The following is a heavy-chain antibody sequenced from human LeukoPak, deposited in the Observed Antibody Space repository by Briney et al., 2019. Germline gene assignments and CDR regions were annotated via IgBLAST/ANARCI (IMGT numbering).Heavy chain of an antibody. J-gene: IGHJ6*02. D-gene: IGHD3-3*01. CDR2: INQDETEK. CDR1: GFTLETFW. CDR3: ARDIRKRGYYDFWSGYYKGSPIYYGMDV. Sequence: GSLELSFVASGFTLETFWMSWIRQAPGKGPEWVANINQDETEKYFVDAVKGRFTISRDNAQNSGYLQMSSLRAEDTAIYYCARDIRKRGYYDFWSGYYKGSPIYYGMDVWGQGTAVTVSS. V-gene: IGHV3-7*03.